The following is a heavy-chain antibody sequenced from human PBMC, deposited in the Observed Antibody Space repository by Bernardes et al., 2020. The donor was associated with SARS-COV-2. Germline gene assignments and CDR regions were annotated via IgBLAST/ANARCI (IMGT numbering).Heavy chain of an antibody. D-gene: IGHD1-1*01. CDR3: ARSPSQLDILAYDY. CDR2: MDYNGNT. Sequence: SETLSLTCAVYGGSVSGYYWTWIRRPPGQGLEWIGEMDYNGNTNYNPSLKSRVAFSVDTSQNQFSLQMTSVTVADTAVYFCARSPSQLDILAYDYWGQGVLVTVSA. CDR1: GGSVSGYY. J-gene: IGHJ4*02. V-gene: IGHV4-34*01.